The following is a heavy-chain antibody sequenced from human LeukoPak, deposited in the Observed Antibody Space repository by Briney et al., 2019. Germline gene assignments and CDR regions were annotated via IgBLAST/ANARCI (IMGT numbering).Heavy chain of an antibody. CDR1: GYRFATYA. CDR3: ARWVAAADP. J-gene: IGHJ5*02. D-gene: IGHD6-13*01. CDR2: INTNTGQP. Sequence: GASVKVSCKTSGYRFATYAITWARQAPGQGLEWMGWINTNTGQPAYAQGFTGRFVFSLDTSVTTAYLQITSLKTEDTAVYYCARWVAAADPWGQGTLVTVSS. V-gene: IGHV7-4-1*02.